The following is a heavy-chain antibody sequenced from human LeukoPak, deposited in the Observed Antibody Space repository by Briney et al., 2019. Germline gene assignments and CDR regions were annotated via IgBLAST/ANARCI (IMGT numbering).Heavy chain of an antibody. V-gene: IGHV3-30*18. D-gene: IGHD6-13*01. CDR2: ISYDGSNK. J-gene: IGHJ6*02. CDR1: GFTFSSYG. Sequence: PGGSLTLSCAASGFTFSSYGMHWVRPAPGKGLEWVADISYDGSNKYYADSVKGRFTISRDNSKNTLYLQMNSLRAEDTAVYYCAKVSGYSSSWTDYYYYGMDVWGQGTTVTVSS. CDR3: AKVSGYSSSWTDYYYYGMDV.